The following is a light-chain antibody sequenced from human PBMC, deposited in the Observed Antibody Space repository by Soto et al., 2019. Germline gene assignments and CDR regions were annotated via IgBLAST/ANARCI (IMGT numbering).Light chain of an antibody. J-gene: IGKJ1*01. CDR1: QSISSW. Sequence: DIQMTQSPSTLSASVVDRGTITCRASQSISSWLAWYQQKPGKAPKLLIYKASSLESGVPSRFSGSGSGTEFTLTISSLQPDDFATYYCQQYNSYPWTFGQGTKVDIK. CDR3: QQYNSYPWT. CDR2: KAS. V-gene: IGKV1-5*03.